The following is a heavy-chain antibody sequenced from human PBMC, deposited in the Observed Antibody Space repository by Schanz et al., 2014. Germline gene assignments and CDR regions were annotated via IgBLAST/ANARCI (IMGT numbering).Heavy chain of an antibody. Sequence: VQLVESGGGVVQPGRSLRLSCAGSGFSFSDYGMAWVRQAPGKGLEWVSGISKSGETTYYADSVKGRFTISRDNSKNTLYLQMNSLRDEDTAMYYCARRVPYSFGLDVWGQGATVTVSS. CDR2: ISKSGETT. J-gene: IGHJ6*02. V-gene: IGHV3-23*04. CDR1: GFSFSDYG. CDR3: ARRVPYSFGLDV. D-gene: IGHD1-1*01.